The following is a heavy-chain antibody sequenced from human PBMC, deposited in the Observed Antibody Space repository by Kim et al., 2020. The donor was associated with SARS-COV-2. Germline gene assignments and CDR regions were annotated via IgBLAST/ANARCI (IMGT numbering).Heavy chain of an antibody. CDR1: GFTFSSYV. CDR3: VRDHNFVSGKAYADAFVV. J-gene: IGHJ3*01. CDR2: FYSGGHTT. V-gene: IGHV3-23*03. Sequence: GGSLRLSCVASGFTFSSYVMTWVRQAPGKGLEWVASFYSGGHTTYYADSVKGRFSASRDNSKNTQYLQMDSLRAEDTAVDVCVRDHNFVSGKAYADAFVV. D-gene: IGHD3-10*01.